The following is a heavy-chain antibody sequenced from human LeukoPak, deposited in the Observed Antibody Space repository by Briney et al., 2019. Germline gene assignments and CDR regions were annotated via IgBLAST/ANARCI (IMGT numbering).Heavy chain of an antibody. J-gene: IGHJ4*02. CDR3: AKARIIGVGWAQFDS. Sequence: GGSLRLSCATSGFTFSQFGMTWVRQPPGKGLEWVASFDGNARGTYFADSVKGRCTISSDNSKNTVYLQMNSLRADDTAIYYCAKARIIGVGWAQFDSWGQGSLVTVSS. D-gene: IGHD2-21*01. V-gene: IGHV3-23*01. CDR1: GFTFSQFG. CDR2: FDGNARGT.